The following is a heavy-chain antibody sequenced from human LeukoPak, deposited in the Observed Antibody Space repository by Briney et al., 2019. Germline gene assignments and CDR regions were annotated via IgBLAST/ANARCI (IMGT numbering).Heavy chain of an antibody. CDR1: GDSFSTYY. Sequence: PSETLSLTCTVSGDSFSTYYWSWIRQPAGKGLEWIGHIYTSGTTNYNPSLKSRVTMSIDTSKNQFSLKMSSITAADTAVSYCARDAKYYYGSRTYFFFEYWGKGTLLTVS. J-gene: IGHJ4*02. V-gene: IGHV4-4*07. D-gene: IGHD3-10*01. CDR2: IYTSGTT. CDR3: ARDAKYYYGSRTYFFFEY.